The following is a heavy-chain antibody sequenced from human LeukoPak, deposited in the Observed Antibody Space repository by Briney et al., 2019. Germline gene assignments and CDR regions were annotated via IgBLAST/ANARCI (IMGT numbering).Heavy chain of an antibody. V-gene: IGHV4-4*02. CDR1: GGSISSSNW. CDR2: IYHSGST. Sequence: PSETLSLTCAVSGGSISSSNWWSWVRQPPGKGLEWIGEIYHSGSTNYNPSLKSRVTISVDKSKNQFSLKLSSVTAADTAVYYCARGGHYYDNPSWFDPWGQGTLVTVSS. J-gene: IGHJ5*02. CDR3: ARGGHYYDNPSWFDP. D-gene: IGHD3-22*01.